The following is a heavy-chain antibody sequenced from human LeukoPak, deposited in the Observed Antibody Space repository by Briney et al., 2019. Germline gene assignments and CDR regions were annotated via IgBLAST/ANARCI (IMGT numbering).Heavy chain of an antibody. CDR2: IYYSGST. CDR1: GCSISTYY. Sequence: SETLSLTCTVSGCSISTYYWSWIRQPPGKGLEWIGYIYYSGSTNYNSSLKSRVTISVDTSKNQFSLKLYSVTAADTAVYYCARHYYPAAAGDYWGQGTLVTVSS. D-gene: IGHD6-25*01. CDR3: ARHYYPAAAGDY. J-gene: IGHJ4*02. V-gene: IGHV4-59*08.